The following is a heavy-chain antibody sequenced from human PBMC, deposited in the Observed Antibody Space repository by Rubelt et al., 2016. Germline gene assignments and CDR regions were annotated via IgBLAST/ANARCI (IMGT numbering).Heavy chain of an antibody. CDR2: INHSGST. J-gene: IGHJ4*02. V-gene: IGHV4-59*04. CDR1: GGSISSYY. Sequence: QVQLQESGPGLVKPSETLSLTCTVSGGSISSYYWSWIRQPPGKGLEWIGEINHSGSTNYNPSLKSRVTISVDTSKNQFSLQLNSVTPEDTAVYYCAKGRIAVAPGRTEFDYWGQGTLVTVSS. CDR3: AKGRIAVAPGRTEFDY. D-gene: IGHD6-19*01.